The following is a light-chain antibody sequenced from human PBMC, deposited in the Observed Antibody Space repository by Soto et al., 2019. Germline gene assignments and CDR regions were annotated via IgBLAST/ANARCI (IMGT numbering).Light chain of an antibody. CDR3: QQYHNSWT. CDR1: QSVSSN. V-gene: IGKV3-15*01. CDR2: GAS. J-gene: IGKJ1*01. Sequence: EVGVSLSPATVSVSHGERATLSCRASQSVSSNLVWYQQKPAQAPRLLIYGASTRVTGIPARFSGSGSGTEFTLTISSLQSEDFAVYYCQQYHNSWTFGQGTKVDIK.